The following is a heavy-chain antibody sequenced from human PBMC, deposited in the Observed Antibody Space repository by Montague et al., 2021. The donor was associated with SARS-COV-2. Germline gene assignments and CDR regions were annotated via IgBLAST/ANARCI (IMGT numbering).Heavy chain of an antibody. Sequence: SETLSLTCTVSGASISSRSYYWGWIRQPPGKGLEWIGFKYYSGSTYYNPTLKSRVTISVYTSKNQFSLKLSSVTAADTAVYYCARVRYYGSGTSLGMDVWGQGTTVTVSS. D-gene: IGHD3-10*01. CDR2: KYYSGST. CDR3: ARVRYYGSGTSLGMDV. J-gene: IGHJ6*02. CDR1: GASISSRSYY. V-gene: IGHV4-39*01.